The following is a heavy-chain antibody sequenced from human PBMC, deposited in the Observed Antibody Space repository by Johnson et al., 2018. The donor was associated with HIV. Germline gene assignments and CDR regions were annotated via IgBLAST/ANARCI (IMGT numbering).Heavy chain of an antibody. D-gene: IGHD6-13*01. V-gene: IGHV3-20*04. CDR3: ARERIAAAGLDAFDI. J-gene: IGHJ3*02. CDR1: GFTFDDYG. CDR2: INWNGAST. Sequence: EKLVESGGGVVQPGRSLRLSCAASGFTFDDYGMSWVRQAPGKGLEWISGINWNGASTGYADSVKGRFTISRDNAKNSLYLQMNSLRAEDTAVYYCARERIAAAGLDAFDIWGQGTMVTVSS.